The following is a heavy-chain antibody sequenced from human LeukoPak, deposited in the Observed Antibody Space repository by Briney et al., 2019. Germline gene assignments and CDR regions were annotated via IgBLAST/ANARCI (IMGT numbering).Heavy chain of an antibody. D-gene: IGHD5-24*01. V-gene: IGHV4-4*02. Sequence: SETLSLTCAVSGVSVTSRNWWTWVRQPPGKGPEWIGEIYHTGKTNYNPSLKSRVTMSVDKPKNQFSLNLNSVTAADTAIYYCVLETTRVYAFDIWGQGAMVIVSS. CDR1: GVSVTSRNW. CDR2: IYHTGKT. J-gene: IGHJ3*02. CDR3: VLETTRVYAFDI.